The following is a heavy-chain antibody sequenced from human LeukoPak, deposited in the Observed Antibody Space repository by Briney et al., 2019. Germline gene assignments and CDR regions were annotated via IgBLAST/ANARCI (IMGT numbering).Heavy chain of an antibody. Sequence: GGSLRLSCAASGFTFTNYAMSWVRQARGKGLEWASGISGSGDSTNYADSVKGRFTISRDNSKNTLYLQMNSLRAEDTAVYYCAKMTPVTSFQLLVLDSWGPGTLVTISS. J-gene: IGHJ4*02. D-gene: IGHD4-11*01. CDR2: ISGSGDST. CDR3: AKMTPVTSFQLLVLDS. CDR1: GFTFTNYA. V-gene: IGHV3-23*01.